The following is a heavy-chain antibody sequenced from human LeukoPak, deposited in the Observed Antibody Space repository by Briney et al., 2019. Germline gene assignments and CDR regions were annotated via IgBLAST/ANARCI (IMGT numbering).Heavy chain of an antibody. Sequence: GRSLRLSCAASGFTFSSYAMHWVRQAPGKGLEWVAVISYDGSNKYYADSVKGRFTISRDNSKNTLYLQMNSLRAEDTAVYYCAKAKGSIQLWAIDAFDIWGQGTMVTVSS. J-gene: IGHJ3*02. V-gene: IGHV3-30*04. CDR3: AKAKGSIQLWAIDAFDI. D-gene: IGHD5-18*01. CDR2: ISYDGSNK. CDR1: GFTFSSYA.